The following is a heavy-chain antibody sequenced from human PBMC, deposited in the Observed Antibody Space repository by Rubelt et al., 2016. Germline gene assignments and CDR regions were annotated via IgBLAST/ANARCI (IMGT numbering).Heavy chain of an antibody. CDR3: ATGYSSGWYVAY. D-gene: IGHD6-19*01. J-gene: IGHJ4*02. CDR1: GYTFTTYG. V-gene: IGHV1-3*01. CDR2: INAGNGNT. Sequence: QVHLVQSAIEVKKPGASVKISCKTSGYTFTTYGIIWARRAPGQGLEWMGWINAGNGNTKYSQRFHGRVTITRGTSASTAYMELSSLRSEDTAIYYCATGYSSGWYVAYWGQGTLVTVSS.